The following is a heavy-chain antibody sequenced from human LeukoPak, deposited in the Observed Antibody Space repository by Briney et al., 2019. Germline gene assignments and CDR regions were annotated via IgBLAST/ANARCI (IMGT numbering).Heavy chain of an antibody. Sequence: PGRSLRLSCAASGFTFSSYGMHWVRQAPGKGLEWVAVIWYDGSNKYYADSVKGRSTISRDNSKNTLYLQMNSLRAEDTAVYYCARDESGYYYFDYWGQGTLVTVSS. CDR1: GFTFSSYG. V-gene: IGHV3-33*01. CDR2: IWYDGSNK. CDR3: ARDESGYYYFDY. D-gene: IGHD3-3*01. J-gene: IGHJ4*02.